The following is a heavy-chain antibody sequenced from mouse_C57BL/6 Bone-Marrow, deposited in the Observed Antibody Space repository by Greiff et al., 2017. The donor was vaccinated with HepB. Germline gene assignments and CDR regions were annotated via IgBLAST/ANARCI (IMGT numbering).Heavy chain of an antibody. J-gene: IGHJ3*01. CDR2: IDPENGDT. CDR1: GFNIKDDY. CDR3: TYNWDAWFAY. D-gene: IGHD4-1*01. Sequence: VQLKQSGAELVRPGASVKLSCTASGFNIKDDYMHWVKQRPEQGLEWIGWIDPENGDTEYASKFQGKATITADTSSNTAYLQLSSLTSEDTAVYYCTYNWDAWFAYWGQGTLVTVSA. V-gene: IGHV14-4*01.